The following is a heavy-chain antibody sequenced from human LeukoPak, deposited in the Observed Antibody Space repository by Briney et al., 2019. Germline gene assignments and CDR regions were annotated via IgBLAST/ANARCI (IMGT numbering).Heavy chain of an antibody. J-gene: IGHJ5*02. V-gene: IGHV3-30*18. Sequence: PGGSLRLSCAASGFTFSSYGMHWVRQAPGKGLEWVAVISYDGSNKYYGDSVKGRFTISRDNSKNTLHLQMNSLRAEDTAVYYCAKEYGDLRASWFGPWGQGTLVTVSS. CDR2: ISYDGSNK. CDR1: GFTFSSYG. CDR3: AKEYGDLRASWFGP. D-gene: IGHD4-17*01.